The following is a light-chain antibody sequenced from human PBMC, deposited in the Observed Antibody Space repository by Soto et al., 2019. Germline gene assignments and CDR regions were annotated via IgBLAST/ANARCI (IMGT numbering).Light chain of an antibody. J-gene: IGLJ2*01. V-gene: IGLV1-51*01. CDR1: SSNIGSNY. CDR3: GTWDSSLSAGV. CDR2: DDN. Sequence: QSVLTQPPSVSAAPGQKVPISCSGSSSNIGSNYVSWYQQLPGTAPKLLIYDDNKRPSGIPDRFSGSKSGTSATLGITGLQTGDEADYYCGTWDSSLSAGVFGGGTKVTVL.